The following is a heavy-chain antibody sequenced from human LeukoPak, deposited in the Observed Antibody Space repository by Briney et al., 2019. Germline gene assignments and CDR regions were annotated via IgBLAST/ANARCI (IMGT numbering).Heavy chain of an antibody. V-gene: IGHV4-34*01. CDR2: INHSGST. CDR1: GGSFSGYY. D-gene: IGHD6-6*01. J-gene: IGHJ4*02. CDR3: ARSGTIATRRNYIDY. Sequence: SETLSLTCAVYGGSFSGYYWSWIRPPPGKGLEWIGEINHSGSTNYNPSLKSRVTISVDTSKNQFSLKLSSVTAADTAVYYCARSGTIATRRNYIDYWGQGTLVTVSS.